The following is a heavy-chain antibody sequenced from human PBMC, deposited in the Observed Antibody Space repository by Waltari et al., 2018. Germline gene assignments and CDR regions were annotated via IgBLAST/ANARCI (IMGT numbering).Heavy chain of an antibody. Sequence: QVQLVQSGAEVKKPGASVKVSCKASGYTFTGHYMHWVRQAPGQGLEWMGRINPNSGGTNYAQKFQGRVTMTRDTSISTAYMELSRLRSDDTAVYYCARHGVRIWSGDPSFDYWGQGTLVTVSS. D-gene: IGHD3-3*01. CDR1: GYTFTGHY. V-gene: IGHV1-2*06. CDR3: ARHGVRIWSGDPSFDY. J-gene: IGHJ4*02. CDR2: INPNSGGT.